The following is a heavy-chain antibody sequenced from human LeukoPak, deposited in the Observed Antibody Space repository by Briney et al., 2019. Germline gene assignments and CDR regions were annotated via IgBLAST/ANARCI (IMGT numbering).Heavy chain of an antibody. CDR1: GGSISSYY. CDR3: ARVPPRQQLVGWTDYYYYGMDV. D-gene: IGHD6-13*01. CDR2: IYYSGST. Sequence: NSSETLSLTCTVSGGSISSYYWSWIRQPPGKGLEWIGYIYYSGSTNYNPSLKSRVTISVDTSKNQFSLKLSSVTAADTAVYYCARVPPRQQLVGWTDYYYYGMDVWGQGTTVTVSS. J-gene: IGHJ6*02. V-gene: IGHV4-59*01.